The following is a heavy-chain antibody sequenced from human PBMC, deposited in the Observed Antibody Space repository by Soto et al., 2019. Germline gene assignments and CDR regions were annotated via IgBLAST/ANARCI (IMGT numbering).Heavy chain of an antibody. CDR3: AKSYYDSSGPHYGMDV. CDR1: GFTFSSYG. Sequence: QVQLVESGGGVVQPGRSLRLSCAASGFTFSSYGMHWVRQAPGKGLEWVAVISYDGSNKYYADSVKGRFTISRDNSKNTLYLQMNSLRAEDTAVYYCAKSYYDSSGPHYGMDVWGQGTTVTVSS. V-gene: IGHV3-30*18. J-gene: IGHJ6*02. D-gene: IGHD3-22*01. CDR2: ISYDGSNK.